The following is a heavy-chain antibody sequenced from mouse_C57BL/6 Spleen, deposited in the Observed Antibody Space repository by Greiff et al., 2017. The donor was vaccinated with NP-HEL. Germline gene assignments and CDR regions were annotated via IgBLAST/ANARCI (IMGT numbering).Heavy chain of an antibody. CDR1: GYTFTSYW. J-gene: IGHJ1*03. D-gene: IGHD1-2*01. CDR2: IYPGNSDT. V-gene: IGHV1-5*01. CDR3: TRGELRVPYWYFDV. Sequence: EVQLQQSGTVLARPGASVKMSCKTSGYTFTSYWMHWVKQRPGQGLEWIGAIYPGNSDTSYNQKFKGKAKLTAVTSASTAYMELSSLTNEDSAVYYCTRGELRVPYWYFDVWGTGTTVTVSS.